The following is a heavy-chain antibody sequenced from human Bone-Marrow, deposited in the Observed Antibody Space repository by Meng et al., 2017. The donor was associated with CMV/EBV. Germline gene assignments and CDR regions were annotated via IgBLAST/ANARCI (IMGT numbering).Heavy chain of an antibody. CDR3: ARVGYYYYYGMDA. J-gene: IGHJ6*02. CDR1: GGSISSYY. V-gene: IGHV4-59*01. D-gene: IGHD6-13*01. Sequence: SETLSLTCTVSGGSISSYYWSWIRQPPGKGLEWIGYIYYSGSTNYNPSLKSRVTISVDTSKNQFSLKLSSVTAADTAVYYCARVGYYYYYGMDAWGQGTTVTVSS. CDR2: IYYSGST.